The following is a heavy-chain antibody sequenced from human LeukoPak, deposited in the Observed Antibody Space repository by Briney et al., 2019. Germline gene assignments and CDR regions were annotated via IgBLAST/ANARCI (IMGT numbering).Heavy chain of an antibody. CDR3: ARGRSNYYGMDV. J-gene: IGHJ6*02. Sequence: SETLSLTCSVSDDSLNSYYWNWIRRPPGKGLEWIGYIYYNGNTNYSPSLKSRVTMSVDTSKNLFSLKVSSVTAADTAVYYCARGRSNYYGMDVWGQGTTVTVFS. CDR2: IYYNGNT. CDR1: DDSLNSYY. D-gene: IGHD1-26*01. V-gene: IGHV4-59*01.